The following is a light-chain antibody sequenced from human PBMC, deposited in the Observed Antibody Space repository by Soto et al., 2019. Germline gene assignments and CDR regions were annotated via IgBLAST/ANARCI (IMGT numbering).Light chain of an antibody. CDR3: QSYDRSLRDHV. V-gene: IGLV1-40*01. CDR2: GNS. Sequence: QSVLTQPPSVSGAPGQRVTISCTGSSSNIGAGYDVHWYRQLPGTAPKLLIYGNSNRPSGVPDRFSGSKSGTSASLAITGLQAEDEADYYCQSYDRSLRDHVFGTGTKLTVL. CDR1: SSNIGAGYD. J-gene: IGLJ1*01.